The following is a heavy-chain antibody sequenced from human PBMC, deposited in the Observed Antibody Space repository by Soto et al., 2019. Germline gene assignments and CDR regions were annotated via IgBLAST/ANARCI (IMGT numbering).Heavy chain of an antibody. CDR3: ARSAYSSSWYPFYYYYGMDV. CDR2: IYSGGST. J-gene: IGHJ6*02. D-gene: IGHD6-13*01. V-gene: IGHV3-53*01. Sequence: EVQLVESGGGLIQPGGSLRLSCAASGFTVSSNYMSWVRQAPGKGLEWVSVIYSGGSTYYADSVKGRFTISRDNSKNTLYLQMNSLRAEDTAVYYCARSAYSSSWYPFYYYYGMDVWGQGTTVTVSS. CDR1: GFTVSSNY.